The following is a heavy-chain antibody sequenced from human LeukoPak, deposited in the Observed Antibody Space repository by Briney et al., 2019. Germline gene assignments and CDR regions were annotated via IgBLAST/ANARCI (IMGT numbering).Heavy chain of an antibody. CDR1: GGSVSTSSYY. CDR2: ISYSRST. Sequence: SETLSLTCTVSGGSVSTSSYYWSWIRQPPGKGLEWIGYISYSRSTNYNPSLKSRVTISADTSKNQVSLTLSSVTAADTAVYYCARHPELYFFDYWGQGTLVTVSS. CDR3: ARHPELYFFDY. J-gene: IGHJ4*02. D-gene: IGHD3-10*01. V-gene: IGHV4-61*01.